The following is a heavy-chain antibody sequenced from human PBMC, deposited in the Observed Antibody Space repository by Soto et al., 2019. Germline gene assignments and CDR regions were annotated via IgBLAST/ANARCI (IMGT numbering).Heavy chain of an antibody. D-gene: IGHD2-15*01. CDR3: VGWIVVVVAATDLFDY. CDR1: GFTFSSYA. V-gene: IGHV3-23*01. J-gene: IGHJ4*02. CDR2: ISGSGGST. Sequence: GGSLRLSCAASGFTFSSYAMSWVRQAPGKGLEWVSAISGSGGSTYYADSVKGRFTISRDNSKNTLYLQMNSLRAEDTAVYYCVGWIVVVVAATDLFDYWGQGTLVTVSS.